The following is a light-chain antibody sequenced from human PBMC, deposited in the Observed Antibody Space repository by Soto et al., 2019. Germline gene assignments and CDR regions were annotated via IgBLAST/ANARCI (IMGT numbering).Light chain of an antibody. CDR3: ISYAGSNLLYV. V-gene: IGLV2-8*01. CDR1: SSDFGGYNY. J-gene: IGLJ1*01. Sequence: QSVLTQPPSASGSPGQSVTISCTGTSSDFGGYNYVSWYQQHPGKAPKLMIYEVSTRPSGVPDRFSDSKSGNTASLTVSGLQAEDEADYYCISYAGSNLLYVFGTGTKVTVL. CDR2: EVS.